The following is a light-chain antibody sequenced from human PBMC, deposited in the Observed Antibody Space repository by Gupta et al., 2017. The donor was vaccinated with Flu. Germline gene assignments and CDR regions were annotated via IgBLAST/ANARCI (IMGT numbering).Light chain of an antibody. J-gene: IGLJ2*01. CDR2: EVN. V-gene: IGLV2-14*01. CDR3: SSDTGSSTL. CDR1: NSDIGGYNY. Sequence: QSITASCTGTNSDIGGYNYVSWYHQHPGKPLNLMIFEVNNRPSGVSNRFSGSKSGNTASLTISGLQAEDEAHYYCSSDTGSSTLFGGGTKLTGL.